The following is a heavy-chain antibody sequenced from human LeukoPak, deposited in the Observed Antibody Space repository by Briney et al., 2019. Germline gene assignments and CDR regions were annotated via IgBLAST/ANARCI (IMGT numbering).Heavy chain of an antibody. Sequence: ASVKVSCKASGYTLTSCDINWVRQATGQGLGWMGWMNPNSGNAGYGQSFQGRITMTRDISIGTAYMELSNLTSEDTAIYYCTRGSSGRRDNWGQGTLVTVSA. CDR1: GYTLTSCD. CDR3: TRGSSGRRDN. CDR2: MNPNSGNA. D-gene: IGHD6-19*01. V-gene: IGHV1-8*02. J-gene: IGHJ4*02.